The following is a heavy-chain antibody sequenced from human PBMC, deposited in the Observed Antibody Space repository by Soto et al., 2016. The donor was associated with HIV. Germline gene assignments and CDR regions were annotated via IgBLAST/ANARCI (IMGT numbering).Heavy chain of an antibody. D-gene: IGHD6-19*01. J-gene: IGHJ6*02. CDR1: GGSISSGGYY. Sequence: VQLQESGPGLVKPSQTLSLTCTVSGGSISSGGYYWSWIRQHPGKGLEWIGYIYYSGSTYYNPSLKSRVTISVDTSKNQFSLKVSSVTAADTAVYYCARDRKAVAGVEYYYEGMDVWGQGTTVTVSS. V-gene: IGHV4-31*03. CDR3: ARDRKAVAGVEYYYEGMDV. CDR2: IYYSGST.